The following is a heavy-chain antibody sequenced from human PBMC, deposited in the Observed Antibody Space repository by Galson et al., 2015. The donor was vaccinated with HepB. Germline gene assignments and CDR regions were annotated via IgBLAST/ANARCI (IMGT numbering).Heavy chain of an antibody. CDR2: ISYDGSSE. Sequence: SLRLSCAASGFTFSNYAMHWVRQAPGQGLEWVAVISYDGSSEYYADSVKGRFTLSRDNSKNTLYPQMNSLRAEDTAVYYCARELSGDWGDYGDYVVGFDYWGQGTLVSVSS. CDR1: GFTFSNYA. J-gene: IGHJ4*02. V-gene: IGHV3-30-3*01. D-gene: IGHD4-17*01. CDR3: ARELSGDWGDYGDYVVGFDY.